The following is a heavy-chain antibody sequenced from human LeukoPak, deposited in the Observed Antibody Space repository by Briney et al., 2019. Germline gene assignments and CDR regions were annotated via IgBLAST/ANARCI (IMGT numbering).Heavy chain of an antibody. J-gene: IGHJ5*02. D-gene: IGHD4-17*01. V-gene: IGHV3-21*01. CDR2: ISSTSSYI. Sequence: TGGSLRLSCAASGFTFSDYSMNWVRQAPGKGLEWVSSISSTSSYIYYADSVKGRFTISRDNAKNSLYLQMNSLRAEDTAVYYCARVGDRGLRYGWFDPWGQGTLVTVSS. CDR1: GFTFSDYS. CDR3: ARVGDRGLRYGWFDP.